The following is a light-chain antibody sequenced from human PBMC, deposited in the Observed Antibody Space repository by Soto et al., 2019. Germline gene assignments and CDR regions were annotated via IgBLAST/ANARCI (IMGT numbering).Light chain of an antibody. J-gene: IGKJ2*01. CDR3: LQYKSAT. V-gene: IGKV1-5*01. CDR2: DAS. Sequence: DIQMTQSPSTLSAYVGDRVTITCRASQSIFNWLAWYQQKPGKAPNLLIYDASSLQSGVPARFSGSGSGTEFTLTISSLQPDDSATYYCLQYKSATFGQGTKLEI. CDR1: QSIFNW.